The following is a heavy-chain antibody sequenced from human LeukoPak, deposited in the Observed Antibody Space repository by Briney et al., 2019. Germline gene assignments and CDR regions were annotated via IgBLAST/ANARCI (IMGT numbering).Heavy chain of an antibody. Sequence: SETLSLTCTVSGGSISSYYWSWIRQPPGKGLKWIGYIPYSGSTNYNPSLKSRVTISLDTSMNQFSLKLSSVTAADTAVYYCARGLSGLPIFDYWGQGTLVTVSS. CDR1: GGSISSYY. CDR3: ARGLSGLPIFDY. V-gene: IGHV4-59*01. D-gene: IGHD3-22*01. J-gene: IGHJ4*02. CDR2: IPYSGST.